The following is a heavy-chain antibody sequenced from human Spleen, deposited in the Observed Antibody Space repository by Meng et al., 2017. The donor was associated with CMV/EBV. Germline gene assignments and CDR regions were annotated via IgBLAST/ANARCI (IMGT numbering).Heavy chain of an antibody. CDR2: ISSSGSTI. D-gene: IGHD2-2*01. CDR1: YY. J-gene: IGHJ5*02. V-gene: IGHV3-11*01. CDR3: ARLEIVVVPAASRAPPLNWFDP. Sequence: YYMSWIRQAPGKGLEWVSYISSSGSTIYYADSVKGRFTISRDNAKNSLYLQMNSLRAEDTAVYYCARLEIVVVPAASRAPPLNWFDPWGQGTLVTVSS.